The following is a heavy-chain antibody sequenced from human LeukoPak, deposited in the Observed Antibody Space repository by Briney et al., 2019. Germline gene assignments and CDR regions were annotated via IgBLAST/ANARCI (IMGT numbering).Heavy chain of an antibody. Sequence: SETLSLTCSVSGGSISSSSYYWGWIRQPPGKGLEWIGSIYYSDAAYYNPSLKGRVAISIDTSKNQFSLKVSSVTAADTAVYHCARQTTVRPSSWYFDLWGRGTLVTVSS. CDR2: IYYSDAA. D-gene: IGHD4-17*01. CDR3: ARQTTVRPSSWYFDL. J-gene: IGHJ2*01. CDR1: GGSISSSSYY. V-gene: IGHV4-39*01.